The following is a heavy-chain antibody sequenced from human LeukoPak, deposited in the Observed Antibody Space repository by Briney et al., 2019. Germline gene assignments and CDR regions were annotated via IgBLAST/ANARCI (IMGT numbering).Heavy chain of an antibody. CDR1: GYTFTSYG. J-gene: IGHJ6*02. Sequence: GASVKVSCKASGYTFTSYGISWVRQAPGQGLEWMGWISAYNGNTNYAQKLQGRVTMTTDTSTSTAYMELRSLRSDDTAVYYRARGSRVAAAGYYYYGMDVWGQGTTVTVSS. D-gene: IGHD6-13*01. CDR3: ARGSRVAAAGYYYYGMDV. V-gene: IGHV1-18*01. CDR2: ISAYNGNT.